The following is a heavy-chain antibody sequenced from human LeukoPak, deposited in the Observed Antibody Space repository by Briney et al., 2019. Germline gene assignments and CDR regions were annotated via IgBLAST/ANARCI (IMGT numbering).Heavy chain of an antibody. CDR1: AFTVNNKY. J-gene: IGHJ4*02. D-gene: IGHD3-9*01. Sequence: PGGSLRLSCADSAFTVNNKYMSWVRQAPGKGLEWVSVIYSDGTTYYADSVQGRFTTSTDNSRNTLYLQMTSLRAEDTALYYCARGGAYDTHGVLDSWGQGALVTVSS. V-gene: IGHV3-53*01. CDR3: ARGGAYDTHGVLDS. CDR2: IYSDGTT.